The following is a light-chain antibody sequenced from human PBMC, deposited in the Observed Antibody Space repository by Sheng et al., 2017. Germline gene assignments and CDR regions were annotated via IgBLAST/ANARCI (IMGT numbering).Light chain of an antibody. V-gene: IGKV3-15*01. CDR1: QSVSS. CDR3: QQYNTWPYT. J-gene: IGKJ2*01. Sequence: ETVMTQSPATLSVSLGERAALSCRASQSVSSLAWYQQKPGQAPRLLIYGASTRATGIPARFSGSGSGTEFILTITSLQSGDFAVYYCQQYNTWPYTFGQGTKLEIK. CDR2: GAS.